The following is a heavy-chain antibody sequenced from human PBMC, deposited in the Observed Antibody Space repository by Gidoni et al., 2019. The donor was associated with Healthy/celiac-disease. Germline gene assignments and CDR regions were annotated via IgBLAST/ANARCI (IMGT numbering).Heavy chain of an antibody. CDR1: GFPFSSYG. Sequence: QVQLVESGGGVVQPGRSLRLSCAASGFPFSSYGMHWVRQAPGTGLEWVAVIWYDGSNKYYADSVKGRFTISRDNSKNTLYLQMNSLRAEDTAVYYCARDYYDSSGYLYDAFDIWGQGTMVTVSS. CDR2: IWYDGSNK. V-gene: IGHV3-33*01. J-gene: IGHJ3*02. CDR3: ARDYYDSSGYLYDAFDI. D-gene: IGHD3-22*01.